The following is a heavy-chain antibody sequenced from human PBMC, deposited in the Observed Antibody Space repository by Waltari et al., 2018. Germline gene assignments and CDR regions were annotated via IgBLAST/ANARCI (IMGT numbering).Heavy chain of an antibody. CDR3: AKSEISGRAMVQGVMYQFDY. J-gene: IGHJ4*02. CDR1: GFTFSSFG. D-gene: IGHD3-10*01. Sequence: QVQLVESGGGVVQPGGSLRLPCAASGFTFSSFGMHWVRQAPGKGLEWVAFIRYDGSNKYYADSVKGRFTISRDNSKNTLYLQMNSLRAEDTAVYYCAKSEISGRAMVQGVMYQFDYWGQGTLVTVSS. V-gene: IGHV3-30*02. CDR2: IRYDGSNK.